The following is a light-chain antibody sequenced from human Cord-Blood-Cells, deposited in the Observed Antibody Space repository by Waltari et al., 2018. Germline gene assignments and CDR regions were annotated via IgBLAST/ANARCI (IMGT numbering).Light chain of an antibody. J-gene: IGLJ3*02. CDR3: MIWHSSAWV. V-gene: IGLV5-45*01. Sequence: QAVLTQPASLSASPGASASLTCTLRSGINVGTYRIYWYQQKPGSPPQYLLRYKSDSDKQQGSGVPSRFSGSKDASANAGIFLISGLQSEYEADYYCMIWHSSAWVFGGGTKLTVL. CDR1: SGINVGTYR. CDR2: YKSDSDK.